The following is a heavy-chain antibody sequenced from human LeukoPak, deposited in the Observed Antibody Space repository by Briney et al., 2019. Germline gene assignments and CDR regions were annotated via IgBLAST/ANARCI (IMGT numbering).Heavy chain of an antibody. Sequence: SVKVSCKASGGTFSSYAISWVRQAPGQGLEWMGRIIAILGIANYAQKFQGRVTITPDKTTSTAYMELSSPRSEDTAVYYCAREGITMLVVVIWGQGTLVTVPS. V-gene: IGHV1-69*04. CDR3: AREGITMLVVVI. CDR1: GGTFSSYA. CDR2: IIAILGIA. J-gene: IGHJ4*02. D-gene: IGHD3-22*01.